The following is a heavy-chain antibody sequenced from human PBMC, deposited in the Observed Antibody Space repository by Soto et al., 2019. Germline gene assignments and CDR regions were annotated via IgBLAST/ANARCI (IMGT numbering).Heavy chain of an antibody. J-gene: IGHJ4*02. CDR1: EFTFSTHA. D-gene: IGHD2-2*01. CDR2: ISGSGGST. CDR3: AKAGYCVSTSCYFPFDY. Sequence: GESLKISCAASEFTFSTHAMTWVRQAPGKGLEWVSSISGSGGSTYYADSVKGRFTISRYNSKNTLYLQMNSLRAEDAAVYSCAKAGYCVSTSCYFPFDYWGQGTLVTVSS. V-gene: IGHV3-23*01.